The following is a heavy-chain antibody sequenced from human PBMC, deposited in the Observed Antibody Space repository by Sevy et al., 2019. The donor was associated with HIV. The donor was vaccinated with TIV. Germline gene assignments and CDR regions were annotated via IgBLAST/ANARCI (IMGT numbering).Heavy chain of an antibody. CDR3: AGENAWGRGYS. V-gene: IGHV4-59*08. CDR1: GGSITSLY. Sequence: SETLSLTCTVSGGSITSLYWNRIRQPPGKGLEWIANIYYNGHINYNPSLKSRVTLSLDTSKNQFSLRLSPVTAADTAMYYCAGENAWGRGYSWGQGTLVTVSS. CDR2: IYYNGHI. J-gene: IGHJ4*02. D-gene: IGHD1-26*01.